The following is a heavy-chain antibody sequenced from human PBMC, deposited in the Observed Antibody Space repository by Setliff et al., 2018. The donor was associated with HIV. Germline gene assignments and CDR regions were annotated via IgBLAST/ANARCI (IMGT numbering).Heavy chain of an antibody. J-gene: IGHJ6*02. CDR2: VCYSGGT. D-gene: IGHD1-26*01. Sequence: SETLSLTCIVSGGSISPTNYCWGWIRQTPGQGLEWIGTVCYSGGTYYNPSLMGRVTISIDTSKNQFSLNLSSVAAADTAVYYCARDLMGARDYYGMDVWGQGTTVTVSS. V-gene: IGHV4-39*02. CDR3: ARDLMGARDYYGMDV. CDR1: GGSISPTNYC.